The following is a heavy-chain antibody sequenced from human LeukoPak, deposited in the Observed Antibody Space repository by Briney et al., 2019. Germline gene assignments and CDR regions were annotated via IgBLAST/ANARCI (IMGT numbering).Heavy chain of an antibody. J-gene: IGHJ4*02. Sequence: GGSLRLSCAASGFTFSSYWMSWVRQAPGKGLEWVANIKQDGSEKYYVDSVKGRFTISRDNAKNSLYLQMNSLRAEDTAVYYCAREYYGSGSKSNDYCGQGTLVTVSS. V-gene: IGHV3-7*01. D-gene: IGHD3-10*01. CDR2: IKQDGSEK. CDR3: AREYYGSGSKSNDY. CDR1: GFTFSSYW.